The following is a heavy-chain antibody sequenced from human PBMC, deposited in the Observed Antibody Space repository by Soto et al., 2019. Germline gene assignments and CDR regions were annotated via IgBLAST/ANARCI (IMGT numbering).Heavy chain of an antibody. CDR1: VFTFSTYA. CDR2: VSGGGGT. CDR3: AKRRGAGGHFDY. D-gene: IGHD2-15*01. V-gene: IGHV3-23*01. J-gene: IGHJ4*02. Sequence: WGSLRLCCAASVFTFSTYAMCWVRQAPGKGLEWVSVVSGGGGTHYADSVKGRFTVSRDNSKNTLSLQMNSLRADDTAVYYCAKRRGAGGHFDYWGQGALVTVSS.